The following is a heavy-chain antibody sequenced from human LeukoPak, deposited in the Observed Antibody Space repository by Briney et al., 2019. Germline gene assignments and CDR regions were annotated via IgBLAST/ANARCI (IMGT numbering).Heavy chain of an antibody. CDR1: GFIVSSNY. V-gene: IGHV3-53*01. D-gene: IGHD3-16*01. Sequence: GGSLRLSCAASGFIVSSNYMNWVRQAPGKGLEWVSVLYSDGTTYYADSVKGRFTISRDISKNTLYLQLNNLRAEDTAVYYCARGGGYYAIDYWGQGTLVTVSS. CDR3: ARGGGYYAIDY. CDR2: LYSDGTT. J-gene: IGHJ4*02.